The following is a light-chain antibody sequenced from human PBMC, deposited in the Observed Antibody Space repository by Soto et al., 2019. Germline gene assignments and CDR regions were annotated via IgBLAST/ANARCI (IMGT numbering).Light chain of an antibody. V-gene: IGLV2-14*01. CDR1: SSDVGGYNY. CDR2: DVS. J-gene: IGLJ1*01. CDR3: SSYTSISSFAV. Sequence: QSVLTQPASVSGSPGQSITISCTGTSSDVGGYNYVSWYQQHPGKAPKLMIYDVSNRPSGVSNRFSGSKSGNTASLTISGLQAEDYVVYYCSSYTSISSFAVLGTAT.